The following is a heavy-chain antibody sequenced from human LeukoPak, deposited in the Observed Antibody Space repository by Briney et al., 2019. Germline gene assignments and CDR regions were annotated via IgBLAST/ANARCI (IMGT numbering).Heavy chain of an antibody. CDR3: ARGEYCGGDCYYNWFDP. V-gene: IGHV1-3*01. CDR2: INAGNGNT. Sequence: ASVKVSCKASVYTFTSYAMHWVRQATGQRLEWMGWINAGNGNTKYSQKFQGRVTITRDTSASTAYMELSSLRSEDTAVYYCARGEYCGGDCYYNWFDPWGQGTLVTVSS. J-gene: IGHJ5*02. D-gene: IGHD2-21*02. CDR1: VYTFTSYA.